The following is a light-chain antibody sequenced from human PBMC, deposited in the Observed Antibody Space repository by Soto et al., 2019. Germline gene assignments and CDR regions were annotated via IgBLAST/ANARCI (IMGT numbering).Light chain of an antibody. V-gene: IGKV1-5*01. CDR3: QQFNSFPRT. CDR1: QSISGS. Sequence: DIQMTQSPSTLSASVGDRVTITCRASQSISGSLAWYQQKPGKAPKLLIYGASTSDSGVPPRFSASGSGTEFTLTIGGLQPDDFATYYCQQFNSFPRTFGPGTNVDIK. J-gene: IGKJ3*01. CDR2: GAS.